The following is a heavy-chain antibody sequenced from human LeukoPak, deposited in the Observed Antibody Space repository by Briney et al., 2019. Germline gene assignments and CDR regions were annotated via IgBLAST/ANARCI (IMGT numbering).Heavy chain of an antibody. J-gene: IGHJ4*02. CDR2: IYYSGST. CDR3: ARDSPQKGYRWSGYHLQFLFDY. V-gene: IGHV4-59*01. CDR1: GGSISSYY. D-gene: IGHD3-3*01. Sequence: SETLSLTCTVSGGSISSYYWSGIRQPPGKGLEWIGYIYYSGSTNYNPSLKSRVTISVDTSKNQFSLKLSSVTAADTAVYYCARDSPQKGYRWSGYHLQFLFDYWGQGTLVTVSS.